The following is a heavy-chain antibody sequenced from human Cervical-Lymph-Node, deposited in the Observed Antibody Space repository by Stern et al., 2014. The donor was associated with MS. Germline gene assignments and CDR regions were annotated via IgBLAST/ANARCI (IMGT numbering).Heavy chain of an antibody. CDR3: ARGSGTAYVLRGDY. D-gene: IGHD3-16*01. CDR2: INPNSGGT. J-gene: IGHJ4*01. CDR1: GYIFTDYY. V-gene: IGHV1-2*02. Sequence: VQLVESGAEARAPGASMKVSCKASGYIFTDYYLHWVRQAPGQGLEWLGGINPNSGGTNYAQNFQGRVTMTRDTSISTAYMELRWLGSADTAVYYCARGSGTAYVLRGDYWGQGTLVTVSS.